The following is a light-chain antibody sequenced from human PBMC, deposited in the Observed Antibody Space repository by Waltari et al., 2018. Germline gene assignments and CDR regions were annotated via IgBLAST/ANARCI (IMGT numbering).Light chain of an antibody. CDR1: SSNIGSDY. CDR2: RDN. Sequence: QSVLTQPPSASGTPGQRVTISCSGSSSNIGSDYVYWYQQLPGTAPKLLIYRDNQRPSWVPDRCSGSNSGTSASLAISGLRSEDEADYYCAAWDDSLSGWVFGGGTKLTVL. V-gene: IGLV1-47*01. J-gene: IGLJ3*02. CDR3: AAWDDSLSGWV.